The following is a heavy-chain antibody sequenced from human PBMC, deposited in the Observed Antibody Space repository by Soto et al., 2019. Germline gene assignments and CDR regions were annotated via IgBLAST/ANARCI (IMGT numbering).Heavy chain of an antibody. CDR1: GGSISSSSYY. Sequence: SGTLSLTCTVSGGSISSSSYYWGWIRQPPGKGLEWIGSIYYSGSTYYNPSLKSRVTISVDTSKNQFSLKLSSVTAADTAVYYCARHDYGSGSYYYYYYYYMDVWGKGTTVTVSS. CDR2: IYYSGST. J-gene: IGHJ6*03. CDR3: ARHDYGSGSYYYYYYYYMDV. D-gene: IGHD3-10*01. V-gene: IGHV4-39*01.